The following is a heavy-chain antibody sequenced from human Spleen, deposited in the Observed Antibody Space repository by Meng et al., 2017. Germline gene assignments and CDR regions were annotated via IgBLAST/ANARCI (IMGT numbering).Heavy chain of an antibody. CDR1: GYVFTSYW. CDR2: IYPTDSDT. Sequence: GESLKISCKVSGYVFTSYWIGWVRQMPGKGLEWMGMIYPTDSDTRYSPSFQGQVTISADKSINTAYLQWSSLKASDTAMYYCARIGGTPYYYYSMDVWGQETTVTVSS. J-gene: IGHJ6*02. D-gene: IGHD2-15*01. CDR3: ARIGGTPYYYYSMDV. V-gene: IGHV5-51*01.